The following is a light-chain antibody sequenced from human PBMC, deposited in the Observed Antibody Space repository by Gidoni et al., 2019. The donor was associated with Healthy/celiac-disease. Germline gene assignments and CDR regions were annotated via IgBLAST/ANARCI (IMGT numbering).Light chain of an antibody. CDR1: QSISSY. CDR2: AAS. CDR3: QQSYSTLFT. Sequence: DIQMTQSPSSLSASVGDRVTITCRASQSISSYLNWYQQKPGKAPKLLIYAASSLLSGVPSRFSGSGSGTDFTLTISSLQPEDFATYYCQQSYSTLFTFXPXTKVDIK. J-gene: IGKJ3*01. V-gene: IGKV1-39*01.